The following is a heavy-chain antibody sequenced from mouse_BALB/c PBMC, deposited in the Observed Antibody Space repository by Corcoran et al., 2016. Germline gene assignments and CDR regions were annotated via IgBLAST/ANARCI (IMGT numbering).Heavy chain of an antibody. CDR2: INTYTGEP. Sequence: QIQLVQSGPELKKPGETVKISCKASGYTFTSFGMSWVKQAPGKGLKWMGWINTYTGEPTYADDFKGRFAFSLETSASTAYLQINNLKNEDTATYFCAREPFAMDYWGQGTSVTVSS. J-gene: IGHJ4*01. V-gene: IGHV9-3-1*01. CDR1: GYTFTSFG. CDR3: AREPFAMDY.